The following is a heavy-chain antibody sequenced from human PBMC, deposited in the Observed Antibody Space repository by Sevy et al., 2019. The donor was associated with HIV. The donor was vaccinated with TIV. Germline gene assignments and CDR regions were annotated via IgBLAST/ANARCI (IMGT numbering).Heavy chain of an antibody. CDR1: GYSFSAYF. J-gene: IGHJ4*02. D-gene: IGHD3-10*01. V-gene: IGHV1-2*06. CDR2: ISPNSGGT. CDR3: ARASGPTVGAYFDS. Sequence: ASVKVSCKASGYSFSAYFLHWVRQAPGQGLEWMGRISPNSGGTVYAQKFRGRVTMTRDTSSTTAYTELTRLKSDDTALYYCARASGPTVGAYFDSWGQGALVTVSS.